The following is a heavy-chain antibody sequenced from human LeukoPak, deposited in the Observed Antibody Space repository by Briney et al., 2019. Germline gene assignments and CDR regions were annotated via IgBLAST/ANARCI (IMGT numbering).Heavy chain of an antibody. CDR3: ARMGIVATFDY. D-gene: IGHD5-12*01. J-gene: IGHJ4*02. V-gene: IGHV4-34*01. Sequence: SETLSLTRAVYGGSFSGFYWSWIRQPPGKGLEWIGEINHSGSTNYNTSLKSRVTISVDTSKNQFSLKLSSVTAAVTAVYYCARMGIVATFDYWGQGTLVTVSS. CDR2: INHSGST. CDR1: GGSFSGFY.